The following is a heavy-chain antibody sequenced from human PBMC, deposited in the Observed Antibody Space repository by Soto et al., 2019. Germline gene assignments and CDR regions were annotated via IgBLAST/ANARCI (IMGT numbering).Heavy chain of an antibody. D-gene: IGHD2-2*01. V-gene: IGHV1-18*01. CDR2: ISAYNGNT. CDR3: PKVRGDIVVAPAATPYYYYGMAV. Sequence: QVQLVQAGAEVKKPGASVKVSCKASGYTFTSYGISWVRQAPGQGLEWMGWISAYNGNTNYAQKLQGRVNMTTDTSTSTAYIGTRSLRSDDPAVYYCPKVRGDIVVAPAATPYYYYGMAVWGHGTTVNFSS. J-gene: IGHJ6*02. CDR1: GYTFTSYG.